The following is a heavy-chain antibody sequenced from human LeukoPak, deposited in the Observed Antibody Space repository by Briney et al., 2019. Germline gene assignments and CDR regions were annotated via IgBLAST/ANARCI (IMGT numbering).Heavy chain of an antibody. CDR1: GFIFSNFW. V-gene: IGHV3-7*01. J-gene: IGHJ4*02. Sequence: GGSLRLTCAASGFIFSNFWMSWVRQAPGKGLEWVANIKQDGSEVYYVDSLEGRFTISRDNAQNSLSLQMNSLRGEDTAVYCCVRALGSSSADFWGQGILVTVSS. CDR2: IKQDGSEV. D-gene: IGHD6-6*01. CDR3: VRALGSSSADF.